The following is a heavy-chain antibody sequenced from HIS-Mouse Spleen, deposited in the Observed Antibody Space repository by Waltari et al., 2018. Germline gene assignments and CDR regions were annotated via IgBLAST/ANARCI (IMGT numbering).Heavy chain of an antibody. J-gene: IGHJ2*01. CDR1: GGSISSISYY. CDR2: SYYSGST. CDR3: AREIPYSSSWYDWYFDL. Sequence: QLQLQESGPGLVKPSETLSLTCTVSGGSISSISYYWGWIRQPPGKGLEWIGSSYYSGSTYSNPSLKSRVTISVETSKNQFSLKLSSVTAADTAVYYCAREIPYSSSWYDWYFDLWGRGTLVTVSS. D-gene: IGHD6-13*01. V-gene: IGHV4-39*07.